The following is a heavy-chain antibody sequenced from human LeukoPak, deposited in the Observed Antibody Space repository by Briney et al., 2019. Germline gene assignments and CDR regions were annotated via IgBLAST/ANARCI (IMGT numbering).Heavy chain of an antibody. Sequence: GGSLRLSCAASGFTFSSHSMNWVRQAPGKGLEWVSSISSTRSYVFYADSVKGRFTVSRDNAKNSLYLELDSLRAEDTAVYYCARDSAPGYSSDWYRLGSFDYWGQGTLVTVSS. V-gene: IGHV3-21*06. CDR1: GFTFSSHS. CDR2: ISSTRSYV. D-gene: IGHD6-19*01. J-gene: IGHJ4*02. CDR3: ARDSAPGYSSDWYRLGSFDY.